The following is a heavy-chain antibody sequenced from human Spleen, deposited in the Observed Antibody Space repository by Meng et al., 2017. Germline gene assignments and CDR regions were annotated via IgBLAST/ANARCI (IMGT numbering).Heavy chain of an antibody. Sequence: ASVKVSCKASGYTLTSYDIHRVRQATGQGLEWRGRMNPKSGSTDYAHNFQGRVTMTRNTSINTAYMELSSLGSEDTAVYFCARKDGNGITITCYSLDYWGQGTLVTVSS. CDR2: MNPKSGST. J-gene: IGHJ4*02. V-gene: IGHV1-8*01. CDR1: GYTLTSYD. D-gene: IGHD1-20*01. CDR3: ARKDGNGITITCYSLDY.